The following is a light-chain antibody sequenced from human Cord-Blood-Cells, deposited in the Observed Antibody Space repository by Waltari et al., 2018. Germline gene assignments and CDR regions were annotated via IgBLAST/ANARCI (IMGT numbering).Light chain of an antibody. CDR2: AAS. V-gene: IGKV1-8*01. Sequence: AIRMTQSPSSPSASTGDRFTITCRASQGISSYLAWYQQKPGKAPKLLIYAASTLQSGVPSRFSGSGSGTDFTLTISCLQSEDFATYYCQQYYSYPWTFGQGTKVEIK. CDR1: QGISSY. CDR3: QQYYSYPWT. J-gene: IGKJ1*01.